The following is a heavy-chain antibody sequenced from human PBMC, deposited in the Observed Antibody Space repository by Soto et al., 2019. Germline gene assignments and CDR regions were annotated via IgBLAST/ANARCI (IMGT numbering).Heavy chain of an antibody. CDR2: TSHDGVT. V-gene: IGHV4-4*03. Sequence: KLPETLSLTCAVSSGSIDNVYWWSWVRQSPGKGLEWIGETSHDGVTNYNPSLEGRVTISIDKSKNQFYLDLNSVTAADTAVYYCARRRGFPYYYGMDVWGQGTTVTVSS. CDR3: ARRRGFPYYYGMDV. J-gene: IGHJ6*02. D-gene: IGHD5-12*01. CDR1: SGSIDNVYW.